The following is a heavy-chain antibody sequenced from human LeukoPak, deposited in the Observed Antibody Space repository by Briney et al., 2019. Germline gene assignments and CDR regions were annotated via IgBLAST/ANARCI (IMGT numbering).Heavy chain of an antibody. D-gene: IGHD2-2*02. CDR1: GGSISSSSYY. Sequence: SETLSLTCTVSGGSISSSSYYWGWIRQPPGKGLEWIGSIYYSGSTYYNPSLKSRVTVSVDTSKNQFSLKLSSVTAADTAVYYCAREGDIVVVPAAIEGFDYWGQGTLVTVSS. CDR3: AREGDIVVVPAAIEGFDY. CDR2: IYYSGST. V-gene: IGHV4-39*02. J-gene: IGHJ4*02.